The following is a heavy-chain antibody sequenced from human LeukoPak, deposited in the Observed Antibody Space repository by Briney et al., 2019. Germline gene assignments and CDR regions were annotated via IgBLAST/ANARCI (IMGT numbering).Heavy chain of an antibody. Sequence: GRSLRLSCAASGFTFSSYGMNWVRQAPGKGLEWVSSITGSSSYIYYADSVKGRFTISRDNAKNSLYLQMNSLRAEDTAVYYCARHVVAVGFDYWGQGTLVTVSS. CDR3: ARHVVAVGFDY. D-gene: IGHD3-22*01. J-gene: IGHJ4*02. CDR2: ITGSSSYI. V-gene: IGHV3-21*01. CDR1: GFTFSSYG.